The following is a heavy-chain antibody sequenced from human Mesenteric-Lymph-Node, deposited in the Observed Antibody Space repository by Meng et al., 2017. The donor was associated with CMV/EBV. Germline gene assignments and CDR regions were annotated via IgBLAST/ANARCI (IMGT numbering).Heavy chain of an antibody. D-gene: IGHD6-13*01. V-gene: IGHV3-74*01. Sequence: ASGFIFSNYWMHWVRQAPGKGLVWVSQINNDGTSTSYADSVKGRFTISRDNSKNTLYLQMNSLRAEDTAVYYCARDAAAAGGNLQHWGQGTLVTVSS. J-gene: IGHJ1*01. CDR2: INNDGTST. CDR1: GFIFSNYW. CDR3: ARDAAAAGGNLQH.